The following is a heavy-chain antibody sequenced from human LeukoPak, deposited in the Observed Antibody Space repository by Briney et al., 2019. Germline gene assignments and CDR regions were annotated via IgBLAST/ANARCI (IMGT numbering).Heavy chain of an antibody. CDR3: ARAKHWLAFDI. D-gene: IGHD6-19*01. J-gene: IGHJ3*02. CDR1: GFTFSSYG. CDR2: ISGSGGST. V-gene: IGHV3-23*01. Sequence: GGSLRLSCAASGFTFSSYGMSWVRQAPGKGLEWVLAISGSGGSTYYADSVKGRFTISRDNSKNTLYLQMSSLRAEDTAVYYCARAKHWLAFDIWGQGTMVTVSS.